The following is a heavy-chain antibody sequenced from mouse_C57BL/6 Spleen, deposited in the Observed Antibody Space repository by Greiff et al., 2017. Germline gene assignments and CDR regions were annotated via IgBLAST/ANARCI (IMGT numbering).Heavy chain of an antibody. CDR3: ARGVITTVVATRGAWFAY. Sequence: EVQGVESGGGLVKPGGSLKLSCAASGFTFSSYTMSWVRQTPEKRLEWVATISGGGGNTYYPDSVKGRFTLSRDNAKNTLYLQMSSLRSEDTALYYCARGVITTVVATRGAWFAYWGQGTLVTVSA. CDR1: GFTFSSYT. D-gene: IGHD1-1*01. J-gene: IGHJ3*01. V-gene: IGHV5-9*01. CDR2: ISGGGGNT.